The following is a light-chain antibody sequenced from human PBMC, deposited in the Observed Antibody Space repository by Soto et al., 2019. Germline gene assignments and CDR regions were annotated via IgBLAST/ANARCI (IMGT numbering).Light chain of an antibody. CDR3: QQYGSSPKT. Sequence: EIVLTQSPGTLSLSPGERATLSCRASQSVSSIYLAWYQQKPGQAPRLLIYGASSRATGIPDRFSGSGSGTDFTLTISRLEPEGFAVYYCQQYGSSPKTFGQGTKVDSK. V-gene: IGKV3-20*01. CDR2: GAS. CDR1: QSVSSIY. J-gene: IGKJ1*01.